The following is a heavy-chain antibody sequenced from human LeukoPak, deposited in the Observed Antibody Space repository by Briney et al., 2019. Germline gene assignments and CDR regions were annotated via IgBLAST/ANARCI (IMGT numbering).Heavy chain of an antibody. CDR2: ISSSSSSYI. V-gene: IGHV3-21*01. Sequence: GGSLRLTCAASGFTFSSYSMNWVRQAPGKGLEWVSSISSSSSSYIYYADSVKGRFTISRDNAKNSLYLQMNSLRAEDTAVYYCARDYWGSCFDYWGQGTLVTVSS. D-gene: IGHD7-27*01. CDR1: GFTFSSYS. CDR3: ARDYWGSCFDY. J-gene: IGHJ4*02.